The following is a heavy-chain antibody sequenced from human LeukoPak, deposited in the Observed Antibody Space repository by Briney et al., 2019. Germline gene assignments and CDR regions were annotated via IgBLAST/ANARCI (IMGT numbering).Heavy chain of an antibody. J-gene: IGHJ3*02. CDR1: GYAFTGYY. D-gene: IGHD2-21*02. CDR2: INPSSGGT. V-gene: IGHV1-2*02. Sequence: ASVKVSCKASGYAFTGYYMHWVRQASGQGLEWMGWINPSSGGTNYAQKFQGRITMTRDTSISTAYMELSRLRSDDTAVYYCARDMGHIVVVTAIDAFDIWGQGTMVTVSS. CDR3: ARDMGHIVVVTAIDAFDI.